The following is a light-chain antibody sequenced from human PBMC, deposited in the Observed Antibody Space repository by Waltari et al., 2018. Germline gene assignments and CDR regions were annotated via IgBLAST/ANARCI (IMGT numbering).Light chain of an antibody. CDR1: TSAFDTYTY. J-gene: IGLJ3*02. V-gene: IGLV2-11*01. CDR2: DVF. CDR3: CSFAGSYNFGV. Sequence: QFVLTQPRSVSGSPGQSVTISCTGTTSAFDTYTYVSLYQHHPGKAPTRLIYDVFKRPSGVPDRFSGSKAGNTASLTISGLQAEDEADYYCCSFAGSYNFGVFGGGTKLTVL.